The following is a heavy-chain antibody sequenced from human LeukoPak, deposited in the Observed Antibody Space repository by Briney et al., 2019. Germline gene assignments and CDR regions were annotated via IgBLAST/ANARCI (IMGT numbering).Heavy chain of an antibody. J-gene: IGHJ4*02. D-gene: IGHD2-15*01. CDR1: GYSFTSYW. CDR3: AALGYCSGGSCYSGDY. V-gene: IGHV5-51*01. CDR2: IYPGDSDT. Sequence: GESLKISCKGSGYSFTSYWIGWVRQMPRKGLEWMGIIYPGDSDTRYSPSFQGQVTISADKSISTAYLQWSSLKASDTAMYYCAALGYCSGGSCYSGDYWGQGTLVTVSS.